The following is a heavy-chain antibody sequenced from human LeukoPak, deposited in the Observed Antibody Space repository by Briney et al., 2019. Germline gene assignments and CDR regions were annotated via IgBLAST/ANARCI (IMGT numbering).Heavy chain of an antibody. J-gene: IGHJ4*02. Sequence: SVKVSCKASGGTFSSYAISWVRQAPGQGLEWMGRIIPILGIANYAQKFQGRVTITADKSTSTAYMELSSLRSEDTAVYYCARLNSSGWYNHSDYWGQGTLVTVSS. CDR1: GGTFSSYA. CDR3: ARLNSSGWYNHSDY. V-gene: IGHV1-69*04. CDR2: IIPILGIA. D-gene: IGHD6-19*01.